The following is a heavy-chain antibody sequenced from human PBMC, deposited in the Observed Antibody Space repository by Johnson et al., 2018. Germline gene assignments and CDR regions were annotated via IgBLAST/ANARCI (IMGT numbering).Heavy chain of an antibody. V-gene: IGHV3-23*04. J-gene: IGHJ6*02. CDR3: AKYDDGMDV. CDR1: GITFSSYA. D-gene: IGHD3-3*01. Sequence: VQLVEAGGGLVQPGGSLRLCCAASGITFSSYAMTWVRQAPGTGLEWVSAISGSGGSTYYADSVKGRLTISRDNSKNTRYLQMNSLRAEDTAVYYCAKYDDGMDVWGQGTTVTVSS. CDR2: ISGSGGST.